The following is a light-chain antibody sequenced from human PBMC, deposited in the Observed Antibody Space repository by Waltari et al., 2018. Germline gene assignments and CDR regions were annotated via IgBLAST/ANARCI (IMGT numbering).Light chain of an antibody. CDR3: SSYAGCSALS. CDR2: EIS. J-gene: IGLJ2*01. Sequence: QSALTQPPSASGSPGQSVTISCTGTSSDVGGYNYVSWYQLHPGKDPKLLIYEISKRPSGVPDLCSGSRSGNTANLTISGLQAEDEADYCCSSYAGCSALSFGGGTTLTVL. V-gene: IGLV2-8*01. CDR1: SSDVGGYNY.